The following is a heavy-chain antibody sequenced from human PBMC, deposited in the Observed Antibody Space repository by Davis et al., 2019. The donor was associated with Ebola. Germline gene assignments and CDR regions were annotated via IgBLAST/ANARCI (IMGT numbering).Heavy chain of an antibody. V-gene: IGHV1-2*02. CDR3: ARYCSSTSCYIYYGMDV. CDR2: INPNSGGT. Sequence: ASVKVSCKASGYTFTSYYMHWVRQAPGQGLEWMGWINPNSGGTNYAQKFQGRVTMTRDTSISTAYMELSRLRSDDTAVYYCARYCSSTSCYIYYGMDVWGQGTTVTVSS. J-gene: IGHJ6*02. D-gene: IGHD2-2*02. CDR1: GYTFTSYY.